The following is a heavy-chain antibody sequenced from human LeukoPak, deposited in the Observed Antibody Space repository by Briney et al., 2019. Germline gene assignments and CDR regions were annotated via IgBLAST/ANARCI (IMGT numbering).Heavy chain of an antibody. D-gene: IGHD2-15*01. CDR1: GDSISGSKYF. Sequence: SETLSLTCTVFGDSISGSKYFWGWIRQPPGKGLEWIGNFYSGGSTYYNPSLKRRVAISEDTSGKQFSLRLGSVTAADTAVYFCARVGGGLNLYYFDYWGQGILVTVSS. CDR2: FYSGGST. J-gene: IGHJ4*02. CDR3: ARVGGGLNLYYFDY. V-gene: IGHV4-39*07.